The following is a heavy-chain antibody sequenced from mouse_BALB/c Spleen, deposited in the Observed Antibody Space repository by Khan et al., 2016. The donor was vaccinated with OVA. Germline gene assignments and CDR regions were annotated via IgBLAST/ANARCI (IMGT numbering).Heavy chain of an antibody. CDR3: ARGGGMAPCAY. V-gene: IGHV5-15*02. CDR2: ISDLAYTF. CDR1: GFTFSDYG. Sequence: EVELVESGGGLVQPGGSRKLSCAASGFTFSDYGMAWVRQAPGKGPEWVAFISDLAYTFYYADTVTGRFTLSRENAKNTMSLAMRSLRSGDTSMYYCARGGGMAPCAYWGQGTLVTVSA. J-gene: IGHJ3*01.